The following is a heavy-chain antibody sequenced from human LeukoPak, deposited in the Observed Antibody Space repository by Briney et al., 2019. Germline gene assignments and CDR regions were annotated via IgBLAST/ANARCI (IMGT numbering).Heavy chain of an antibody. J-gene: IGHJ4*02. CDR1: GFTFSSYA. CDR2: ISGSGGST. D-gene: IGHD5-24*01. V-gene: IGHV3-23*01. Sequence: GGSLRLSCAASGFTFSSYAMSWVRQAPGKGLEWVSAISGSGGSTYYADSVKGRFTISKDNAKNTVYLQMNSLRDEDTAVYYCARDASRGGYNFLFDNWGQGTLVTVSA. CDR3: ARDASRGGYNFLFDN.